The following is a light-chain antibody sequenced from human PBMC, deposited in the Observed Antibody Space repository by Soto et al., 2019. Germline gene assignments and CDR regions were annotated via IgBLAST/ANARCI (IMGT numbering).Light chain of an antibody. V-gene: IGLV2-14*01. CDR3: DSYTSSRAYV. CDR1: SSDVGGYNY. J-gene: IGLJ7*01. Sequence: QSALTQPASVSGSPGQSITISCTGTSSDVGGYNYVSWYQQQAGKAPKLIIHEVSNRPSRVSNRFSGSKSGNTASLTISGLQAEDEADYYCDSYTSSRAYVFGIGTQLTVL. CDR2: EVS.